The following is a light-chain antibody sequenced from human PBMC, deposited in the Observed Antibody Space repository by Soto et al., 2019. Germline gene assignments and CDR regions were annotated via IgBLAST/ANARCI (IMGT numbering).Light chain of an antibody. J-gene: IGLJ1*01. CDR1: SSDVGGYNY. CDR3: SSYTSSSTQV. Sequence: QSALTQPASVSGSPGQSITISCTGTSSDVGGYNYVSWYQQHPGKAPKLMIYEVSNRPSGVSNRFSRYKSGNTASLTISGLQAEDEADYYCSSYTSSSTQVFGTGTKLTVL. V-gene: IGLV2-14*01. CDR2: EVS.